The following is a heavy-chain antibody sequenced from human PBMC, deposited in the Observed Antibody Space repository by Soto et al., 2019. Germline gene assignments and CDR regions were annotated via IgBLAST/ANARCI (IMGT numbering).Heavy chain of an antibody. CDR3: AKGITMIVEVTYFDY. CDR1: GFTFSSYW. V-gene: IGHV3-74*03. D-gene: IGHD3-22*01. J-gene: IGHJ4*02. CDR2: IDSDGIST. Sequence: GGSLRLSCAASGFTFSSYWMHWVRQVPGKGLVWVSHIDSDGISTTYADSVKGRFTISRDNAKNTVYLQMNSLRAEDTAVYYCAKGITMIVEVTYFDYWGQGTLVTVSS.